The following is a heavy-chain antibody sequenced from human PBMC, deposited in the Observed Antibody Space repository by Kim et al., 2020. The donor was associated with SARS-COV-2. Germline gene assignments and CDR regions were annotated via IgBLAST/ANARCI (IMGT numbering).Heavy chain of an antibody. V-gene: IGHV3-23*01. CDR1: GFTFSSYA. Sequence: GGSLRLSCAASGFTFSSYAMSWVRQAPGKGLEWVSAISGSGGSTYYADSVKGRFTISRDNSKNTLYLQMNSLRAEDTAVYYCAKDHSSSSSYYNWFDPWGQGTLVTVSS. J-gene: IGHJ5*02. D-gene: IGHD6-13*01. CDR3: AKDHSSSSSYYNWFDP. CDR2: ISGSGGST.